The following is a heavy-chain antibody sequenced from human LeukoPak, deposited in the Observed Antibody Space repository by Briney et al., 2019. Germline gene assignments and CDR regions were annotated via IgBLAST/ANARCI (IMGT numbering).Heavy chain of an antibody. Sequence: GGSLTLSCTASGFTFSIYGMYYVRHATGKGLEWVAFIRHYGNIKYYVDSVKSRFTISRDNSENTLYLQLNSLRAEDTAVYYCAKDSLTDIDYWSQGTLVTVSS. D-gene: IGHD3-9*01. CDR2: IRHYGNIK. V-gene: IGHV3-30*02. J-gene: IGHJ4*02. CDR1: GFTFSIYG. CDR3: AKDSLTDIDY.